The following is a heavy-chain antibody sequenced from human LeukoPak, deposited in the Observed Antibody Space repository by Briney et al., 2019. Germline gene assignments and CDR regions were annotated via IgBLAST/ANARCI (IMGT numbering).Heavy chain of an antibody. CDR3: ARDSGWGPYYYYYGMDV. Sequence: PGGSLRLSCAASGFTFSSYSMTWVRQAPGKGLEWVSYISSSSSTIYYADSVKGRFTVSRDNAKNSLYLQMNSLRDEDTAVYYCARDSGWGPYYYYYGMDVWGQGTTVTVSS. CDR2: ISSSSSTI. D-gene: IGHD7-27*01. CDR1: GFTFSSYS. V-gene: IGHV3-48*02. J-gene: IGHJ6*02.